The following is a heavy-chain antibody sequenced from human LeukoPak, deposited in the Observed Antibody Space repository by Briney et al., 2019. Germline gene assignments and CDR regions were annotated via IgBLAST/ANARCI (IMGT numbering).Heavy chain of an antibody. D-gene: IGHD6-13*01. V-gene: IGHV4-61*01. CDR3: ASNSAAFHPTEAPQIADY. CDR1: GGSVSSGSYY. CDR2: IYYSGST. Sequence: PSETLSLTCTVSGGSVSSGSYYWSWIRQPPGKGLEWIGYIYYSGSTNYNPSLKSRVTISVDTSKNQFSLKLSSVTAADTAVYYCASNSAAFHPTEAPQIADYWGQGTLVTVSS. J-gene: IGHJ4*02.